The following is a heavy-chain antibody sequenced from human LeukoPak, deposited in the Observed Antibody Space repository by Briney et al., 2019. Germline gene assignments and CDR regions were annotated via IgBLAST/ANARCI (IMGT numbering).Heavy chain of an antibody. Sequence: GGSLRLSCAASGFTFSRFWMKWVRQAPGRGLEWVANIDQSGGRNNYVDSVKGRFTISRDNAKNSLFLEMSSLRADDTAVYFCAKDRAPSGSYGFDYWGQGTLVTVSS. CDR1: GFTFSRFW. V-gene: IGHV3-7*05. J-gene: IGHJ4*02. D-gene: IGHD1-26*01. CDR3: AKDRAPSGSYGFDY. CDR2: IDQSGGRN.